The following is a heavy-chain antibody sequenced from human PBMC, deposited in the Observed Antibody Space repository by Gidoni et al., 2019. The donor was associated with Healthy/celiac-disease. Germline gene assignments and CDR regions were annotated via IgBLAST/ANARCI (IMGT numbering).Heavy chain of an antibody. CDR2: IYYSGST. CDR1: GGSISSYY. Sequence: QVQLQESGPGLVMPSETLSLTCTVSGGSISSYYWSWIRQPPGKGLEWIGYIYYSGSTNYNPSLKSRVTISVDTSKNQFSLKLSSVTAADTAVYYCARVRYDSSGYYPFDYWGQGTLVTVSS. D-gene: IGHD3-22*01. V-gene: IGHV4-59*01. J-gene: IGHJ4*02. CDR3: ARVRYDSSGYYPFDY.